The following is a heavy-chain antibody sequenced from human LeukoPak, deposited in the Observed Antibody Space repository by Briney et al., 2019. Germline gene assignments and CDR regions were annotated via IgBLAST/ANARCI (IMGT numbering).Heavy chain of an antibody. Sequence: PGRSLRLSCAASGFTFSSHGMHWVRQAPGKGLEWVANIIQDGSQKYYVDSVKGRFTISRDNAKNSLYLQMNSLRAEDTAVYYCARDKSYGDSEDYWGQGTLVTVSS. CDR2: IIQDGSQK. J-gene: IGHJ4*02. CDR1: GFTFSSHG. D-gene: IGHD4-17*01. CDR3: ARDKSYGDSEDY. V-gene: IGHV3-7*05.